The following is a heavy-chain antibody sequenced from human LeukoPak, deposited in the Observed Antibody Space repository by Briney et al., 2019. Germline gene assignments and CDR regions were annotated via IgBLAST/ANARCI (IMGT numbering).Heavy chain of an antibody. V-gene: IGHV4-39*01. J-gene: IGHJ6*03. Sequence: SETLSLTCTVSGGSISSSSYYWGWIRQPPGKGLEWIGIIYSSGSTYYNPSLKSRVTISVDTSTNQFSLKLSSVTAADTAVYYCARHGYYYYYMDVWGKGTTVTVSS. CDR2: IYSSGST. CDR3: ARHGYYYYYMDV. CDR1: GGSISSSSYY.